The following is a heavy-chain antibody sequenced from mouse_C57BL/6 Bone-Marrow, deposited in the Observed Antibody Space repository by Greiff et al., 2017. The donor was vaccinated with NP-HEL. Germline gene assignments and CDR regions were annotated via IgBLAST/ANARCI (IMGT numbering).Heavy chain of an antibody. D-gene: IGHD2-2*01. V-gene: IGHV1-26*01. Sequence: EVQLQQSGPELVKPGASVKISCKASGYTFTDYYMNWVKQSHGKSLEWIGDINPNNGGTSYNQKFKGKATLTVDKSSSTAYMELRSLTSEDSAVYYCAFYYGYSYYFDYWGQGTTLTVSS. CDR3: AFYYGYSYYFDY. J-gene: IGHJ2*01. CDR2: INPNNGGT. CDR1: GYTFTDYY.